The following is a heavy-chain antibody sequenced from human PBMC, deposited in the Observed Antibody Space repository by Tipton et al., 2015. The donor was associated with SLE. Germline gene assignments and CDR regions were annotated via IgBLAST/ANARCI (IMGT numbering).Heavy chain of an antibody. D-gene: IGHD6-13*01. Sequence: TLSLTCTVSGGSISSSSYYWGWIRQPPGKGLEWIGSIYYSGSTYYNPSLKSRVTISVDTSKNQSSLKLSSVTAADTAVYYCARQAIAAPGGGYFQHWGQGTLVTVSS. CDR1: GGSISSSSYY. CDR3: ARQAIAAPGGGYFQH. V-gene: IGHV4-39*07. J-gene: IGHJ1*01. CDR2: IYYSGST.